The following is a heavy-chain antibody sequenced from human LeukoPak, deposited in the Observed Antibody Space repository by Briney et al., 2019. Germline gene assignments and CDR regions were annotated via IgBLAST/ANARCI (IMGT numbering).Heavy chain of an antibody. V-gene: IGHV3-23*01. CDR3: AKALFVQEVIHAFDI. Sequence: GGSLRLSCAASGFTFSSYAMSWVRQAPGKGLEWVSAISGSGGSTYYADSVRGRFTISRDNSKNTLYLQMNSLRAEDTAVYYCAKALFVQEVIHAFDIWGQGTMVTVSS. J-gene: IGHJ3*02. D-gene: IGHD3-16*02. CDR2: ISGSGGST. CDR1: GFTFSSYA.